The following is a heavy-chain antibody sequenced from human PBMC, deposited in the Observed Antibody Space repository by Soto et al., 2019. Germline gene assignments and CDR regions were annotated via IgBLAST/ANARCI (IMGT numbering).Heavy chain of an antibody. CDR1: DDSITSGAYY. CDR2: IYYSGST. V-gene: IGHV4-61*08. CDR3: ARAPPLPSWNYVGYFDY. Sequence: PSETLSLTCTVSDDSITSGAYYWGLIRQPPGKGLEWIGTIYYSGSTNYNPSLKSRVTISVDTSKNQFSLKLSSVTAADTAVYYCARAPPLPSWNYVGYFDYWGQGTLVTVSS. J-gene: IGHJ4*02. D-gene: IGHD1-7*01.